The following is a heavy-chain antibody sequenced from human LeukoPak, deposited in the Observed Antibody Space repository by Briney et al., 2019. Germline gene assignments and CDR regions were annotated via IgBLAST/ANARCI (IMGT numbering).Heavy chain of an antibody. Sequence: GGSLRLSCAASGFTFSNYWMSWVRQAPGKGLEWVANIKPDGSDKAYVDSVKGRFTISRDNTKNSLYLQMSSLRAEDTAVYYCARAMTWGQGTLVSVSS. J-gene: IGHJ5*02. V-gene: IGHV3-7*01. CDR3: ARAMT. CDR1: GFTFSNYW. CDR2: IKPDGSDK.